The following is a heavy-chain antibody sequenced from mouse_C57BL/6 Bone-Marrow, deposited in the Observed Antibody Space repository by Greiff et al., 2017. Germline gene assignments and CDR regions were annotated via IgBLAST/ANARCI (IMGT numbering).Heavy chain of an antibody. CDR2: IYPRSGNT. J-gene: IGHJ2*01. D-gene: IGHD2-3*01. Sequence: VKLMESGAELARPGASVKLSCKASGYTFTSYGISWVKQRTGQGLEWIGEIYPRSGNTYYNEKFKGKATLTADKSSITAYMELRRLTSEDSAVYFCARLLLPYYFDYWGQGTTLTVSS. CDR3: ARLLLPYYFDY. V-gene: IGHV1-81*01. CDR1: GYTFTSYG.